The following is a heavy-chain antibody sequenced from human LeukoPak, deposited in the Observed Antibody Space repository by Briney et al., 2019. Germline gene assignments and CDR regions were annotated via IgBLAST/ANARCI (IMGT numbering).Heavy chain of an antibody. J-gene: IGHJ4*02. V-gene: IGHV4-34*01. CDR1: GGSFSGYY. Sequence: SETLSLTCAVYGGSFSGYYWSWIRQPPGKGLEWIGEINHSGSTNYNPSLKSRVTISVDTSKNQFSLKLSSVTAADTAVYYCAGGLWFGELLGIWGQGTLVTVSS. CDR3: AGGLWFGELLGI. D-gene: IGHD3-10*01. CDR2: INHSGST.